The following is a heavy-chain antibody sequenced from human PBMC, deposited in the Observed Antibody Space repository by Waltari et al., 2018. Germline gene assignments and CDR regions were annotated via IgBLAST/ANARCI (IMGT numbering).Heavy chain of an antibody. D-gene: IGHD2-2*02. CDR2: IYPGDSDT. J-gene: IGHJ5*02. CDR3: ARHGVVVPAAIKEVGWFDP. CDR1: GYSFTSYW. V-gene: IGHV5-51*01. Sequence: EVQLVQSGAAVNKPGESLKISCKGSGYSFTSYWIGWVRQMPGKGLAWMGIIYPGDSDTRYSPSFQGQVTISADKSISTAYLQWSSLKASDTAMYYCARHGVVVPAAIKEVGWFDPWGQGTLVTVSS.